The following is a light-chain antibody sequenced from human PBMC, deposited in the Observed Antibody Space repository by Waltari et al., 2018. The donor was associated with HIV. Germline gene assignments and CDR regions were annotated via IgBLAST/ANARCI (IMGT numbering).Light chain of an antibody. Sequence: QSALTQPASVSGSPGQSITISCTGTTNDVGRYEYVSWYQQHLGKAPKLLIYDVTYRPLGVSTRFSGSKSGNTASLTVSGLQAEDEADYYCNSYTSTDRWVFGGGTKLTVL. CDR1: TNDVGRYEY. J-gene: IGLJ3*02. V-gene: IGLV2-14*03. CDR3: NSYTSTDRWV. CDR2: DVT.